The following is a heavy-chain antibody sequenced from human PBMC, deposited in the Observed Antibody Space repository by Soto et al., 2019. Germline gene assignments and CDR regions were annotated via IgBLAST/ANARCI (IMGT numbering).Heavy chain of an antibody. CDR3: ARDFSKTTVGVVDS. D-gene: IGHD4-17*01. Sequence: QVQLEESGGGLVKPGQSLRLSCATSGSIFSDYYMAWIRQAPGKGLEWIGYINNGGDIVHYSDAVRGRFRISRDNTKMSLYLQMTSLRAEDTAIYYCARDFSKTTVGVVDSWGQGALVTVSS. CDR2: INNGGDIV. J-gene: IGHJ4*02. V-gene: IGHV3-11*01. CDR1: GSIFSDYY.